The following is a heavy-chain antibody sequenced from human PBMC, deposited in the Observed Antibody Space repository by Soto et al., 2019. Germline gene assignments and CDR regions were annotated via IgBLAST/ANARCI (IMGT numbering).Heavy chain of an antibody. CDR2: ISYDGSEK. CDR1: GFTFSYYA. D-gene: IGHD3-16*02. Sequence: QVQLVESGGGVVQPGRSLRLSCAASGFTFSYYAMHWVRQAPGKGLEWVAVISYDGSEKYYADSVKGRFTISRDNSKNPLSLQMNSLRADGTAVYYCAKALGELSPESYDYWGQGTLITVSS. CDR3: AKALGELSPESYDY. V-gene: IGHV3-30*18. J-gene: IGHJ4*02.